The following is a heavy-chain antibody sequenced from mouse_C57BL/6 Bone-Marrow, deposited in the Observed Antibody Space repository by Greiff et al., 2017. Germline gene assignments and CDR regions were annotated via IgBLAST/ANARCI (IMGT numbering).Heavy chain of an antibody. D-gene: IGHD1-1*01. CDR2: IDPSDSHT. J-gene: IGHJ2*01. V-gene: IGHV1-50*01. CDR1: GYTFTSYW. CDR3: ARYYGSRVEFDY. Sequence: VQLQQPGAELVKPGASVKLSCKASGYTFTSYWMQWVKQRPGQGLEWIGEIDPSDSHTNYNQKFKGKATVTVDTSSSTAYMQLSSLTSEDSAVYDCARYYGSRVEFDYWGQGTTLTVSS.